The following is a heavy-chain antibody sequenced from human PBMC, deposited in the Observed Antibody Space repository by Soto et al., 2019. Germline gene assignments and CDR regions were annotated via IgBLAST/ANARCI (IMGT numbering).Heavy chain of an antibody. Sequence: QEQLVESGGGVVQPGMSLRLSCEGSGFTFRRHGMHWVRQSPGKGLEWLAVIWYDGSEQYYADSVKGRFTISRDNSKNMLYLQFNALTVEDTAVYYCARCSNQKVVDPWGHGTMVTVS. CDR3: ARCSNQKVVDP. CDR1: GFTFRRHG. D-gene: IGHD2-2*01. J-gene: IGHJ5*02. V-gene: IGHV3-33*03. CDR2: IWYDGSEQ.